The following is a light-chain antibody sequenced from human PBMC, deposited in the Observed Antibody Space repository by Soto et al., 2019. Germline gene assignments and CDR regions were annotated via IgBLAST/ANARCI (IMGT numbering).Light chain of an antibody. CDR3: AAWDESLNSVV. CDR2: TDN. J-gene: IGLJ2*01. CDR1: SSNIGSDY. Sequence: QSVLTQPPSASGAPGQRVTISCPGSSSNIGSDYLYWYQQRPGTAPKLLIYTDNLRPSGVPDRFSGSKSGTSGSLAISGLRSEHEADYYCAAWDESLNSVVFGGGTKLTVL. V-gene: IGLV1-47*02.